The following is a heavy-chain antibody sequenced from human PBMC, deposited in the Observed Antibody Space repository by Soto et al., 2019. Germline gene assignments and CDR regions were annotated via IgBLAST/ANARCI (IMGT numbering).Heavy chain of an antibody. J-gene: IGHJ4*02. Sequence: PSETLSLTCTVSGGSISSSSYYWGWIRQPPGKGLEWIGSIYYSGSTYYNPSLKSRVTISVDTSKNQFSLKLSSVTAADTAVYYCASVEGGDYIWGSYRYTLFDYRGQGTLVTVSS. CDR1: GGSISSSSYY. V-gene: IGHV4-39*01. CDR3: ASVEGGDYIWGSYRYTLFDY. D-gene: IGHD3-16*02. CDR2: IYYSGST.